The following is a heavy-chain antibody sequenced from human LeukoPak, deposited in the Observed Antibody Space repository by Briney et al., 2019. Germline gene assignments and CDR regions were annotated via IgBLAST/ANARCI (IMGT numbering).Heavy chain of an antibody. Sequence: SETLSLTCTVSGGSISSYYWSWIRRPPGKGLEWIGYIYYSGSTNYNPSLKSRVTISVDTSKNQFSLKLSSVTAADTAVYYCAREGIVESFDIWGQGTMVTVSS. CDR1: GGSISSYY. J-gene: IGHJ3*02. D-gene: IGHD2-15*01. CDR2: IYYSGST. V-gene: IGHV4-59*01. CDR3: AREGIVESFDI.